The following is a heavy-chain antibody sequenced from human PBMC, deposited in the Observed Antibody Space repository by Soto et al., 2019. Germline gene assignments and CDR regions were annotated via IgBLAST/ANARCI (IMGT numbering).Heavy chain of an antibody. CDR2: INPSGGST. CDR3: ARVDYYYGMDV. CDR1: GYSFTRYY. V-gene: IGHV1-46*01. J-gene: IGHJ6*02. Sequence: ASVKVCWKASGYSFTRYYMHWVRQAPGQGLEWMGIINPSGGSTSYAQKFQGRVTMTRDTSTSTVYMELSSLRSEDTAVYYCARVDYYYGMDVWGQGTTVTVS.